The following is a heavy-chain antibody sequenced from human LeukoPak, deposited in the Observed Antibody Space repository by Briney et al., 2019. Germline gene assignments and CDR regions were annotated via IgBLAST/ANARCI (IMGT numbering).Heavy chain of an antibody. V-gene: IGHV1-69*06. CDR3: ATSRDYGDQYYFDY. J-gene: IGHJ4*02. CDR2: IIPIFGTA. D-gene: IGHD4-17*01. CDR1: GGTFSSYA. Sequence: SVKVSCKASGGTFSSYAISWVRQAPGQGLEWMGGIIPIFGTANYVQKFQGRVTITADKSTSTAYMELSSLRSEDTAVYYCATSRDYGDQYYFDYWGQGTLVTVSS.